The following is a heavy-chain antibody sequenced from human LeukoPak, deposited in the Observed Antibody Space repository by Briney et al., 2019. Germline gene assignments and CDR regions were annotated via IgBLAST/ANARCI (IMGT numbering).Heavy chain of an antibody. CDR3: ARGFAYNDFWSGYSLTYMDV. D-gene: IGHD3-3*01. J-gene: IGHJ6*03. Sequence: GGSLRLSCAASGFTFFTYSMNWGRQAPGKGLEWISKIRDSNGAIDYADSVKGRFTISRDNAKNSLYLQMNSLRAEDTAVYYCARGFAYNDFWSGYSLTYMDVWGKGTTVTVSS. CDR1: GFTFFTYS. CDR2: IRDSNGAI. V-gene: IGHV3-48*04.